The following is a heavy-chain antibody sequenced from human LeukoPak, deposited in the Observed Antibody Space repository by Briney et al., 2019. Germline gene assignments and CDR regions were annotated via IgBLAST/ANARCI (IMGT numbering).Heavy chain of an antibody. CDR2: ISSSGSTI. CDR1: GFTFSSYE. Sequence: GGSLRLSCAAPGFTFSSYEMNWVRQAPGKGLEWVSYISSSGSTIYYADSVKGRFTISRDNAKNSLYLQMNSLRAEDTAVYYCARGPMVVNYFDYWGQGTLVTVSS. J-gene: IGHJ4*02. V-gene: IGHV3-48*03. CDR3: ARGPMVVNYFDY. D-gene: IGHD2-21*01.